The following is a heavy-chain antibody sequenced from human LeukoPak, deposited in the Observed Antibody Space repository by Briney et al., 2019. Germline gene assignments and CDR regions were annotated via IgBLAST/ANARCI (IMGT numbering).Heavy chain of an antibody. CDR3: ARDQSRYDILTGYPTYYYYYYGMDV. CDR1: GYTFTAFY. V-gene: IGHV1-2*06. Sequence: ASVKVSCKASGYTFTAFYIHWVRQAPGQGLEWMGRINPNSGGTNYAQKFQGRATMTRDTSINTAYMELNWLRSDDTAVYYCARDQSRYDILTGYPTYYYYYYGMDVWGQGTTVTVSS. CDR2: INPNSGGT. D-gene: IGHD3-9*01. J-gene: IGHJ6*02.